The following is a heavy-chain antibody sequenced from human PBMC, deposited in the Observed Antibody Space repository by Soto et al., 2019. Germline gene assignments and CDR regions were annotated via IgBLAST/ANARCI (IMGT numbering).Heavy chain of an antibody. Sequence: EVQVLESGGVLVQPGGSLRLSCVAPGLIFSNYAMSWVRQSPGKGLEWVSGISGSGGSPHYADSAKGRFTISRDNSKNTMFLQRNTLRAEDTAVYYCAREGDRTAAFDYWGQGTLVTVSS. CDR3: AREGDRTAAFDY. CDR2: ISGSGGSP. CDR1: GLIFSNYA. D-gene: IGHD6-13*01. J-gene: IGHJ4*02. V-gene: IGHV3-23*01.